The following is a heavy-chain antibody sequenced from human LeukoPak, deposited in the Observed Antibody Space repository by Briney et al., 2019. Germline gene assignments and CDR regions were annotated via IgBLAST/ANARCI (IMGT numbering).Heavy chain of an antibody. V-gene: IGHV6-1*01. J-gene: IGHJ4*02. CDR3: ARQQRGAFDY. D-gene: IGHD6-13*01. CDR1: GDSVSSNTPA. CDR2: TYYRSKWYN. Sequence: PSQTLSLTCAISGDSVSSNTPAWNRIRQSPSRGLEWLGRTYYRSKWYNDYAVSVRSRITINPDTAKNQFSLQLNSVTPEDTAVYYCARQQRGAFDYWGQGTLVTVSS.